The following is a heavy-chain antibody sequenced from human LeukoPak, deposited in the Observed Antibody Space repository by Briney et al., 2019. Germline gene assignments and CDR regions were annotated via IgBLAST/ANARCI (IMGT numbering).Heavy chain of an antibody. CDR1: GYTFRNYG. V-gene: IGHV1-18*04. D-gene: IGHD6-13*01. Sequence: ASVKVSCKASGYTFRNYGINWVRQAPGQGLEWMGWISAYSGNANYAQKLRGRVTMTTDTSTSTAYMELRSLRSDDTAVYYCARKGDSSSWFANAFDIWGQGTMVTVSS. J-gene: IGHJ3*02. CDR3: ARKGDSSSWFANAFDI. CDR2: ISAYSGNA.